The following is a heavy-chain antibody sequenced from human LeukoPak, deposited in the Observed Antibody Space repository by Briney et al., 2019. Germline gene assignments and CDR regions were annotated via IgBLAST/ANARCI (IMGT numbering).Heavy chain of an antibody. Sequence: PSETLSLTCTVSGGSISSSSYYWGWIRQPPGKGLEWIGYIYYSGNTNYNPSLKIRVTISLDTSKNQFSLKLISVTAADTAVYYCARGVGSGYTDYWGQGALVTVSS. CDR2: IYYSGNT. CDR1: GGSISSSSYY. V-gene: IGHV4-61*05. D-gene: IGHD3-22*01. CDR3: ARGVGSGYTDY. J-gene: IGHJ4*02.